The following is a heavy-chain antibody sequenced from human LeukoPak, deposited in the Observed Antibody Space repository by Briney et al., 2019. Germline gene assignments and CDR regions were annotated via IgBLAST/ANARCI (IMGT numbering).Heavy chain of an antibody. CDR3: AKNYESGRGVPYGMDV. CDR1: GYTFSSYA. Sequence: AGGSLRLSCAASGYTFSSYAIRWVRQAPGKGLEWVSAYSVKGRFTISRDNSKNTLYLQMRSLRGEDTAVYYCAKNYESGRGVPYGMDVWGQGTTVTVSS. J-gene: IGHJ6*02. V-gene: IGHV3-23*01. D-gene: IGHD3-10*01.